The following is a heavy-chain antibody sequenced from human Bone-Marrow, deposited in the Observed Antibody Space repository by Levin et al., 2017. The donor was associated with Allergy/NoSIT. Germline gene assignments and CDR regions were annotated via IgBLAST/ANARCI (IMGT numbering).Heavy chain of an antibody. J-gene: IGHJ6*02. CDR1: GFAFTSYA. V-gene: IGHV3-23*01. CDR3: AKDLTFDYGGNSGSDV. D-gene: IGHD4-23*01. Sequence: TGESLKISCAASGFAFTSYAMTWVRQAPGEGLEWVSTISGSGGATYYADSVKGRFTISRDNPKNTLYLQMNDLRAEDTAIFYCAKDLTFDYGGNSGSDVWGQGTTVTVSS. CDR2: ISGSGGAT.